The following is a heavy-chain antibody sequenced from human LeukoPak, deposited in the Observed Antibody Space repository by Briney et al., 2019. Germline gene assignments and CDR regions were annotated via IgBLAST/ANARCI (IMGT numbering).Heavy chain of an antibody. V-gene: IGHV1-8*01. CDR2: MNPNSGNT. Sequence: GASVQVSCKAARYTFTSYDINWVRQAPGQGLEWMGWMNPNSGNTGYAQKVQGRVSMTRNTSISTAYMELGGLTSDDTAVYFCARGSHRGYCTTSNCYTVDYWGQGTLVSVSS. CDR3: ARGSHRGYCTTSNCYTVDY. J-gene: IGHJ4*01. D-gene: IGHD2-2*02. CDR1: RYTFTSYD.